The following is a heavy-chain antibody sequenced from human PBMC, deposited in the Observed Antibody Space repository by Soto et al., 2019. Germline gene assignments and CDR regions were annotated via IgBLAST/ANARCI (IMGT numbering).Heavy chain of an antibody. V-gene: IGHV5-10-1*01. J-gene: IGHJ4*02. CDR1: GYSFTSYW. CDR3: ARQEDVVVAASDY. CDR2: IDPSDSYT. Sequence: GESLKISCKGSGYSFTSYWISWVRQMPGKGLEWMGRIDPSDSYTNYSPSFQGHVTISADKSISTASLQWSSLKASDTAMYYCARQEDVVVAASDYWGQGAMLTVFS. D-gene: IGHD2-15*01.